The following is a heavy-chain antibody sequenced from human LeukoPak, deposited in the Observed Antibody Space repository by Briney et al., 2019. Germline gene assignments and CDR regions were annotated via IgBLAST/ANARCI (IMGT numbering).Heavy chain of an antibody. Sequence: SETLSLTCTVSGYSISSGYYWGWIRQPPGRGREWIGNIYETGSTNYNPSLKSRVTISVDTSKNQFSLKLSSVTAADTAVYYCVRPDDNSFDFWGQGAMVTVSS. CDR1: GYSISSGYY. D-gene: IGHD3-9*01. V-gene: IGHV4-38-2*02. CDR2: IYETGST. J-gene: IGHJ3*01. CDR3: VRPDDNSFDF.